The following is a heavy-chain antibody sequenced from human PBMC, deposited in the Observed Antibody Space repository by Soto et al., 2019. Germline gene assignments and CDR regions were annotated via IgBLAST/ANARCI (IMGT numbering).Heavy chain of an antibody. CDR3: AKSLSYYDSSGYYGYYYYGMDV. CDR2: ISGSGGST. Sequence: PGGSLRLSSAASGGTFSSHAMSWVRQAPGKGLEWVSAISGSGGSTYYADSVKGRFTISRDNSKSTLYLQMNSLRAEDTAVYYCAKSLSYYDSSGYYGYYYYGMDVWGQGTTVTVSS. J-gene: IGHJ6*02. CDR1: GGTFSSHA. D-gene: IGHD3-22*01. V-gene: IGHV3-23*01.